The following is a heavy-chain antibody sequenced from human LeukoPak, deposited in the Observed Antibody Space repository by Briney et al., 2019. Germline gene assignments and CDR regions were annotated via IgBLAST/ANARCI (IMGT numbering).Heavy chain of an antibody. CDR2: INPSGGST. CDR3: ARNVHSGFDY. D-gene: IGHD3-10*01. J-gene: IGHJ4*02. Sequence: GASVKVSCKASGYTFTSYYIHWVRQAPGQGLEWMGFINPSGGSTSYAQKFQGRVTMTRDMSTSTVYMELSSLRSEDTAVYYCARNVHSGFDYWGQGTLVTVSS. CDR1: GYTFTSYY. V-gene: IGHV1-46*01.